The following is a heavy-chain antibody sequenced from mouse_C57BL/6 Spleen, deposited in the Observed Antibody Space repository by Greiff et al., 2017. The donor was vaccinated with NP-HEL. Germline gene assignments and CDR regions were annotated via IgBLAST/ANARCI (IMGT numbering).Heavy chain of an antibody. CDR1: GYTFTDYE. J-gene: IGHJ3*01. Sequence: QVQLQQSGAELVRPGASVTLSCKASGYTFTDYEMHWVKQTPVHGLEWIGAIDPETGGTAYNQKFKGKAILTADKSSSTAYMELRSLTSEDSAVYYCTRSGRMDEFAYWGQGTLVTVSA. CDR2: IDPETGGT. V-gene: IGHV1-15*01. D-gene: IGHD2-3*01. CDR3: TRSGRMDEFAY.